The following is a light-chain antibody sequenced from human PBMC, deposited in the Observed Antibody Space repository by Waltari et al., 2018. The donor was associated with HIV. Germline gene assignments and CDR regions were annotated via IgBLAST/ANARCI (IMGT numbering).Light chain of an antibody. V-gene: IGKV4-1*01. Sequence: DIVMTQSPDSLSVSLGERATINCKSSQSLLYGSINKNRLAWYQQRPGQPPKLLISWASTRESGVPDRFSGSGSGTDFTLTINSLQAEDVAVYYCQQFSLSPPLTFGGGTKVEIK. CDR2: WAS. CDR1: QSLLYGSINKNR. J-gene: IGKJ4*01. CDR3: QQFSLSPPLT.